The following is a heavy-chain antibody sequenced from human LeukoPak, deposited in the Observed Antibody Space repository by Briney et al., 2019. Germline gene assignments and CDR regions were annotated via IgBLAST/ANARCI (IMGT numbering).Heavy chain of an antibody. D-gene: IGHD6-13*01. V-gene: IGHV1-69*05. CDR1: GGTFSSYA. CDR2: IIPIFGTA. J-gene: IGHJ3*02. Sequence: SVKVSCKASGGTFSSYAISWVRQAPGQGLEWMGGIIPIFGTANYAQKFQGRVTITTDESTSAAYTELSSLRSEDTAVYYCAREIYSSSWYVSDAFDIWGQGTMVTVSS. CDR3: AREIYSSSWYVSDAFDI.